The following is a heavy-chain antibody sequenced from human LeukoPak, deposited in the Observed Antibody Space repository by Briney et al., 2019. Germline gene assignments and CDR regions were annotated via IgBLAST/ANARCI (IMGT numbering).Heavy chain of an antibody. V-gene: IGHV7-4-1*02. CDR3: ARVVGLTGYSSSWYSGYYYYMDV. J-gene: IGHJ6*03. CDR2: INTNTGNP. D-gene: IGHD6-13*01. CDR1: GYTFTSYA. Sequence: ASVKVSCKASGYTFTSYAMNWVRQAPGQGLEWMGWINTNTGNPTYAQGFTGRFVFSMDTSVSTAYLQISSLKADDTAVYYCARVVGLTGYSSSWYSGYYYYMDVWGKGTTVTVSS.